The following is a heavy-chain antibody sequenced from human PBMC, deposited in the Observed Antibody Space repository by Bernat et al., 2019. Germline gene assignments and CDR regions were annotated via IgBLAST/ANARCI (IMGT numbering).Heavy chain of an antibody. D-gene: IGHD2-2*01. Sequence: QVQLQESGPGLVKPSETLSLTCTVPGGSISSYYWSWIRQPPGKGLEWIGYIYYSGSTNYNPSLKSRVTISVDTSKNQFSLKLSSVTAADTAVYYCARLFDGDVVVPSYYYYGMDVWGQGTTVTVSS. CDR1: GGSISSYY. CDR3: ARLFDGDVVVPSYYYYGMDV. J-gene: IGHJ6*02. V-gene: IGHV4-59*08. CDR2: IYYSGST.